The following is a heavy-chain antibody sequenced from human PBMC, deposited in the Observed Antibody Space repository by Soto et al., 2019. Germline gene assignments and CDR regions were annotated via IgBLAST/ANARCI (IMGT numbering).Heavy chain of an antibody. CDR3: AHNFDFDWVWAFEY. V-gene: IGHV2-5*02. CDR1: GFSLDTSGVG. Sequence: QITLKESGPPLVKPTQTLTLTCTFSGFSLDTSGVGVGWIRQPPGKTLEWLALIYWDDDKRYSPSLNSRLSIPKDPSTDQVVLRLTNVDPVDTATYYCAHNFDFDWVWAFEYWGQGALVTVSS. J-gene: IGHJ4*02. CDR2: IYWDDDK. D-gene: IGHD3-9*01.